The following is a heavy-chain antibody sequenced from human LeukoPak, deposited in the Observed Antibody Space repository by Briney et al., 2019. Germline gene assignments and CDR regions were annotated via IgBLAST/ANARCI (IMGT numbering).Heavy chain of an antibody. CDR2: INPNSGGT. D-gene: IGHD5-24*01. J-gene: IGHJ3*02. V-gene: IGHV1-2*02. Sequence: ASVKVSCKASGYTFTGYYMHWVRQAPGQGLEWMGWINPNSGGTNYAQKFQGRVTMTRDTSISTAYMELSRLRSDDTAVYYCARARELEMGLLDAFDIWGQGTMVTVSS. CDR1: GYTFTGYY. CDR3: ARARELEMGLLDAFDI.